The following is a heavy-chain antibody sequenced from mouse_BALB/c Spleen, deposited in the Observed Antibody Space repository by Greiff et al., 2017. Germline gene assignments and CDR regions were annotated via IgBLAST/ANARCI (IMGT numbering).Heavy chain of an antibody. J-gene: IGHJ3*01. Sequence: EVKLMESGGGLVKPGGSLKLSCAASGFAFSSYDMSWVRQTPEKRLEWVAYISSGGGSTYYPDTVKGRFTISRDNAKNTLYLQMSSLKSEDTAMYYCARHGGGSPWFAYWGQGTLVTVSA. CDR3: ARHGGGSPWFAY. CDR2: ISSGGGST. D-gene: IGHD1-1*01. CDR1: GFAFSSYD. V-gene: IGHV5-12-1*01.